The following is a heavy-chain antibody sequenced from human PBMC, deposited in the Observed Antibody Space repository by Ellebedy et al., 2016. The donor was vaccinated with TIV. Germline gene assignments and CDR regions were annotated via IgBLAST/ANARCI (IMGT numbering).Heavy chain of an antibody. J-gene: IGHJ6*02. CDR1: GYTFTSYG. D-gene: IGHD3-9*01. V-gene: IGHV1-18*04. CDR3: ARLGDMGNYYYYGMDV. CDR2: ISAYNGNT. Sequence: ASVKVSCKASGYTFTSYGISWVRQAPGQGFEWMGWISAYNGNTNYAQKLQGRVTMTRDTSTSTVYMELSSLRSEDTAVYYCARLGDMGNYYYYGMDVWGQGTTVTVSS.